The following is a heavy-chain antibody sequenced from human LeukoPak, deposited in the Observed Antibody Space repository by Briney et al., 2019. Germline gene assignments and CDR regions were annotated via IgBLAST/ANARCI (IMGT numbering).Heavy chain of an antibody. CDR2: TSGSGGNT. D-gene: IGHD5-12*01. CDR1: GFTLRSYD. V-gene: IGHV3-23*01. CDR3: AKEYSGYDFDY. Sequence: PGGSLRLSCAASGFTLRSYDMSWVRQAPEKGLEWVAATSGSGGNTYYADSVKGRFTISRDNSKNTLYLQMNSLRAEDTAVYYCAKEYSGYDFDYWGQGTLVTVSS. J-gene: IGHJ4*02.